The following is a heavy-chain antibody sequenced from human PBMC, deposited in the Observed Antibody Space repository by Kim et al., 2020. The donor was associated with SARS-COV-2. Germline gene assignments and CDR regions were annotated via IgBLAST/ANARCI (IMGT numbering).Heavy chain of an antibody. J-gene: IGHJ4*02. Sequence: GGSLRLSCAASGFTFSGSDIHWVRQASGKGPEWVGRIRSKDNTYAIAYGESVKGRFTLSRDDSQNTAYLQMNNLKTEDSAVYYCTRLVWPTTPNDYWGQGTLVTVSS. CDR2: IRSKDNTYAI. CDR1: GFTFSGSD. V-gene: IGHV3-73*01. D-gene: IGHD2-8*01. CDR3: TRLVWPTTPNDY.